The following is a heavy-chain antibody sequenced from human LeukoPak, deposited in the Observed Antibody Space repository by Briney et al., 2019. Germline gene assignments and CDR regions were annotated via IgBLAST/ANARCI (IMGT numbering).Heavy chain of an antibody. V-gene: IGHV3-72*01. D-gene: IGHD2-2*01. Sequence: GGSLRLSCAASGFTFSDHYMDWVRQAPGKGLEWVGRSRNKDYSYTTEYAASVRGRFTISRDDLKNSVYLQMNSLKTEDTAVYYCVRTFCSSGSCYSGDCWGQGTPVAVSS. J-gene: IGHJ4*02. CDR1: GFTFSDHY. CDR2: SRNKDYSYTT. CDR3: VRTFCSSGSCYSGDC.